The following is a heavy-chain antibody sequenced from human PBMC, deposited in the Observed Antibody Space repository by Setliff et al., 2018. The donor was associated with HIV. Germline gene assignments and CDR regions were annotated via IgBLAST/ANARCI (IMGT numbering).Heavy chain of an antibody. CDR2: IDDSGSI. D-gene: IGHD3-22*01. J-gene: IGHJ5*02. V-gene: IGHV4-34*01. CDR1: TESLTRYD. CDR3: ASRIYYYDTYRVLREEGFDP. Sequence: SETLSLTCAVYTESLTRYDWAWIRQSPEKGLEWIGEIDDSGSIIYNPSLKSRVTISIDTSKNQFSLSLTSVTDADTAVYYCASRIYYYDTYRVLREEGFDPWGQGTLVTVSS.